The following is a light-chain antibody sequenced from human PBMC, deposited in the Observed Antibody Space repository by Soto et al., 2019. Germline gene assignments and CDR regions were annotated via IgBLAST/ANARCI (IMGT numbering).Light chain of an antibody. CDR1: QTISSW. V-gene: IGKV3-11*01. J-gene: IGKJ4*01. CDR2: AAS. Sequence: EIELTQSPATLSLFPGERATLSCRASQTISSWLAWYQHKPGQAPKLLIYAASNRDTGIPARFSGSGSGTDFTLTISSLQPEDFAAYYCQQRISWPLAFGGGTKVEI. CDR3: QQRISWPLA.